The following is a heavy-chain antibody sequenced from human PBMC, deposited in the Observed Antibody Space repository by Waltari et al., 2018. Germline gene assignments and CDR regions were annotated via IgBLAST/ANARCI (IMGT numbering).Heavy chain of an antibody. V-gene: IGHV3-48*01. Sequence: EVQLMQSGGGLVQPGGSLTLSCTASGFAFSDSAMNWVRQAPGGGLGWLSYISHTSKTIYYADSVKGRLTVSRDNAKNSLYLQMNSLSAEDTAVYFCAKSSGFYLRSDTFDMWGQGTRVTVSS. CDR3: AKSSGFYLRSDTFDM. CDR2: ISHTSKTI. CDR1: GFAFSDSA. D-gene: IGHD3-3*01. J-gene: IGHJ3*02.